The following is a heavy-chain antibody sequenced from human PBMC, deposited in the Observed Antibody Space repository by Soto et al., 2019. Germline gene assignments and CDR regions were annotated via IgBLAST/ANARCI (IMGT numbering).Heavy chain of an antibody. J-gene: IGHJ4*02. Sequence: EVQLVESGGGLVQPGGSLRLSCAASEFTFSNFGMTWVRQSPGKGLEWVSAIRGIGVGGGPYYADSVKGRFTISRDNSVNTLYLQMSSLRAEDTAIYYCAKYLLKDSSSIFDSWGQGTLVTVSS. CDR3: AKYLLKDSSSIFDS. CDR2: IRGIGVGGGP. V-gene: IGHV3-23*04. D-gene: IGHD1-26*01. CDR1: EFTFSNFG.